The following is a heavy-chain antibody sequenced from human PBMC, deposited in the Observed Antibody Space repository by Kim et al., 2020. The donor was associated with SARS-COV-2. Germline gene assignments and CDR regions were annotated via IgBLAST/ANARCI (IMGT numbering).Heavy chain of an antibody. V-gene: IGHV4-4*07. CDR3: ARQVAGTDRRFDY. CDR1: GGSFSSYH. J-gene: IGHJ4*02. CDR2: IHASGST. D-gene: IGHD6-19*01. Sequence: SETLSLICTVSGGSFSSYHWSWIRQSAGRGLECIGRIHASGSTNYNPSLKSRLTMSVDTSKHQMSLKLSSVTAADTAMYYCARQVAGTDRRFDYWGQGILVTVSS.